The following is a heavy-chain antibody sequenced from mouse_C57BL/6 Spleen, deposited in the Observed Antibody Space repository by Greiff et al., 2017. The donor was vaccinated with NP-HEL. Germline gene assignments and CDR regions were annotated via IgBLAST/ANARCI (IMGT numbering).Heavy chain of an antibody. V-gene: IGHV14-4*01. J-gene: IGHJ1*03. D-gene: IGHD1-1*01. CDR3: TNHYGSYFDV. CDR2: IDPENGDT. Sequence: EVKLQESGAELVRPGASVKLSCTASGFNIKDDYMHWVKQRPEQGLEWIGWIDPENGDTEYASKFQGKATITADTSSNTAYLQLSSLTSEDTAVYYCTNHYGSYFDVWGTGTTVTVSS. CDR1: GFNIKDDY.